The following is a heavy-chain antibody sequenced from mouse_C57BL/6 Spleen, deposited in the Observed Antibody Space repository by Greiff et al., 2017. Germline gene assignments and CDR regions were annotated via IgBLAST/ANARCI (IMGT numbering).Heavy chain of an antibody. CDR3: AKFITTVVATEDYAMDY. CDR2: IYPGDGDT. CDR1: GYAFSSSW. J-gene: IGHJ4*01. D-gene: IGHD1-1*01. Sequence: VKLMESGPELVKPGASVKISCKASGYAFSSSWMNWVKQRPGKGLEWIGRIYPGDGDTNYNGKFKGKATLTADKSSSTAYMQLSSLTSEDSAVYFCAKFITTVVATEDYAMDYWGQGTSVTVSS. V-gene: IGHV1-82*01.